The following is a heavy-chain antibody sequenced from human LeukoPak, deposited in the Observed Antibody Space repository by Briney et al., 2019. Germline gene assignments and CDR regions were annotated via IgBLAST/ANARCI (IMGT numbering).Heavy chain of an antibody. Sequence: SVKVSCKASGGTFSSYAISWVRQAPGQGLEWMGRIIPILGIANYAQKFQGRVTITADKSTSTAYMELSSLRSEDTAVYYCAREDSYAKDYFDYWGQGTLVTVSS. V-gene: IGHV1-69*04. J-gene: IGHJ4*02. CDR2: IIPILGIA. CDR1: GGTFSSYA. D-gene: IGHD5-18*01. CDR3: AREDSYAKDYFDY.